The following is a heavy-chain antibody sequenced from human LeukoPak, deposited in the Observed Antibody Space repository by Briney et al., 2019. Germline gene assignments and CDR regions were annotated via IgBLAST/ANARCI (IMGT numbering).Heavy chain of an antibody. CDR3: AREIVVVPVFDY. D-gene: IGHD2-2*01. CDR1: GLTVSSNY. V-gene: IGHV3-7*03. CDR2: IKQDGSEK. Sequence: GGSLRLSCAASGLTVSSNYMSWVRQAPGKGLEWVANIKQDGSEKYYVDSVKGRFTISRDNAKNSLYLQMNSLRAEDTAVYYCAREIVVVPVFDYWGQGTLVTVSS. J-gene: IGHJ4*02.